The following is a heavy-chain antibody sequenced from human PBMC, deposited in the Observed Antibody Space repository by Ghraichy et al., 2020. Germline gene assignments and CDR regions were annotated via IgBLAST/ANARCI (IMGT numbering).Heavy chain of an antibody. CDR1: GFTFSSYA. J-gene: IGHJ4*02. CDR2: ISYDGSNK. CDR3: AREYYDSSGYPSFDY. Sequence: GSLNISCAASGFTFSSYAMHWVRQAPGKGLEWVAVISYDGSNKYYADSVKGRFTISRDNSKNTLYLQMNSLRAEDTAVYYCAREYYDSSGYPSFDYWGQGTLVTVSS. V-gene: IGHV3-30-3*01. D-gene: IGHD3-22*01.